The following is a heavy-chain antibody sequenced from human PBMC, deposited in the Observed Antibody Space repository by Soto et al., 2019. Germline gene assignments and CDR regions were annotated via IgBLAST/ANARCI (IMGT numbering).Heavy chain of an antibody. CDR2: INPSGGRT. Sequence: XSVKVSCKASVNSFTTYYMHWVRQAPGQGLEWMGIINPSGGRTTYAQKFQGRVTMTRDTSTSTFHMELSSLTSEDTAVYYCAGLYHYDSSGYYDYWGQGTLVTV. D-gene: IGHD3-22*01. CDR1: VNSFTTYY. CDR3: AGLYHYDSSGYYDY. J-gene: IGHJ4*02. V-gene: IGHV1-46*01.